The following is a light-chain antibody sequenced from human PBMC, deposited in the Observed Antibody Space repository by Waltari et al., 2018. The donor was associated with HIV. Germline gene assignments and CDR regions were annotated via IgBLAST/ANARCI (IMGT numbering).Light chain of an antibody. CDR1: SRDVGADNC. V-gene: IGLV2-11*01. Sequence: QSALPQPSAVSGSPGQSVTSCCTGTSRDVGADNCISCYQPHPGIAPNVISSYVSRRPSGVPDRFSGSKSGNTSSLTISVLQAEDEADYYCCSYAGSYTRVFGGGTKLTVL. CDR3: CSYAGSYTRV. CDR2: YVS. J-gene: IGLJ3*02.